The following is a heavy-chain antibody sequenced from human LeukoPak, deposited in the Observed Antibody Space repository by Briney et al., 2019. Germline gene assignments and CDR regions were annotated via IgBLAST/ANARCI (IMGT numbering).Heavy chain of an antibody. D-gene: IGHD4-17*01. CDR2: ISANGGST. V-gene: IGHV3-23*01. Sequence: GGSLRLSCAASGFTFSSSAMSWVRQVPGKGLEWVSGISANGGSTYYADSVRGRFTISRDNSKNTLYVQMNSLRDEDTAVYYCAKAGALSTVTPFDYWGQGTLVTVSS. CDR1: GFTFSSSA. CDR3: AKAGALSTVTPFDY. J-gene: IGHJ4*02.